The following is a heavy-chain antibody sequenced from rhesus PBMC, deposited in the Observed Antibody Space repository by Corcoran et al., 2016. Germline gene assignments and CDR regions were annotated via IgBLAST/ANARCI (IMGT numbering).Heavy chain of an antibody. V-gene: IGHV4S14*01. J-gene: IGHJ2*01. CDR1: GYSISSGYY. CDR3: ARVGSSWSEWDTVGTEWYFDL. D-gene: IGHD5-42*01. Sequence: QVQLQESGPGLVKPSETLSLTCAVSGYSISSGYYLGWLRQPPGTGLEWIGSIYGSGWSNYLNPSLKSRVTLSVDTSKNQFSLKLSSVTAADTAVYYWARVGSSWSEWDTVGTEWYFDLWGPGTPITISS. CDR2: IYGSGWSN.